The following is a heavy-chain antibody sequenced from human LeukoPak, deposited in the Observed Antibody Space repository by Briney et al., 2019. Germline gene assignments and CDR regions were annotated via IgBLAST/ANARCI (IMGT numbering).Heavy chain of an antibody. V-gene: IGHV1-2*02. CDR1: GYTFTGYY. CDR3: ARGGGSSQGTAWFAP. D-gene: IGHD2-2*01. J-gene: IGHJ5*02. Sequence: GASVKVSCKASGYTFTGYYMHWVRQAPGQGLEWMGWINPNSGGTNYAQKFQGRVTMTRDTSISTAYMELSRLRSDDTAVYYCARGGGSSQGTAWFAPWGQGPLVTVSS. CDR2: INPNSGGT.